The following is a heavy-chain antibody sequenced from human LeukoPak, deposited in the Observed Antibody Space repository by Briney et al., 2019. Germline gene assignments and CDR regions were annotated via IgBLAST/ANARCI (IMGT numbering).Heavy chain of an antibody. J-gene: IGHJ4*02. CDR2: IYPGDSDT. CDR3: ARPLDTFGGGGIIYYFDY. Sequence: GESLKISCKGSGYSLTSYWIGWVRQMPGKGLEWMGIIYPGDSDTRYSPSFQGQVTISADKSISTAYLQWSSLKASDTAMYYCARPLDTFGGGGIIYYFDYWGQGALVTVSS. CDR1: GYSLTSYW. V-gene: IGHV5-51*01. D-gene: IGHD3-16*01.